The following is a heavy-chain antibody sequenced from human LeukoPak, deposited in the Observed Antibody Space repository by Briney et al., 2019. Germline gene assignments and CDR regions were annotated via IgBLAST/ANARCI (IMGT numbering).Heavy chain of an antibody. CDR1: GGSISNYY. J-gene: IGHJ5*02. Sequence: SETLSLTCAVSGGSISNYYWSWIRQPPGKGLKCIGYIYYTGSTTYNPSLKSRVTISVDSSKNQFSLRLSSVTAADTAVYYCARLSTTSGWYSWFDPWGQGTLVTVSS. V-gene: IGHV4-59*08. CDR3: ARLSTTSGWYSWFDP. CDR2: IYYTGST. D-gene: IGHD6-19*01.